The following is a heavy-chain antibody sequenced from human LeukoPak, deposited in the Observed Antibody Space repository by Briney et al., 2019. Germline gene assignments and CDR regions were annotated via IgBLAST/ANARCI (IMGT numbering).Heavy chain of an antibody. CDR3: ARGYCSGGSCSKFDY. Sequence: GGSLRLSCAASGFSVSGNYMSWVRQAPGKGLEWVSFIHTSGSTFYADPVKGRFTISRDNSKNTLYLQMNSLRAEDTAVYYCARGYCSGGSCSKFDYWGQGTLVTVSS. D-gene: IGHD2-15*01. CDR2: IHTSGST. CDR1: GFSVSGNY. J-gene: IGHJ4*02. V-gene: IGHV3-53*01.